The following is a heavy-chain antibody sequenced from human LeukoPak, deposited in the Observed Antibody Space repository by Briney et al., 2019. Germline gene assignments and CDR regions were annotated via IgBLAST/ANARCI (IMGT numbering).Heavy chain of an antibody. CDR3: ARGRSGSYLGYYFYMDV. CDR1: GGSISSYY. D-gene: IGHD1-26*01. Sequence: SETLSLTCTVSGGSISSYYWSWIRQPPGKGLEWIGYIYDSGSTNYNPSLKSRVTISVDASKNQFSLKLSSVTAADPAVYYCARGRSGSYLGYYFYMDVWAKGTTVTVSS. V-gene: IGHV4-59*12. J-gene: IGHJ6*03. CDR2: IYDSGST.